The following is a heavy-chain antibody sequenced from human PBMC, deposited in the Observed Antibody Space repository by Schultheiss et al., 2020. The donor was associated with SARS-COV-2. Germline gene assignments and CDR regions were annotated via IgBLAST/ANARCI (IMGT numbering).Heavy chain of an antibody. CDR2: IYTSGST. J-gene: IGHJ5*02. CDR3: ARHAGDTIFGVVIIPGWFDP. V-gene: IGHV4-4*07. Sequence: SETLSLTCTVSGGSISSYYWSWIRQPAGKGLEWIGRIYTSGSTNYNPSLKSRVTMSVDTSKNQFSLKLSSVTAADTAVYYCARHAGDTIFGVVIIPGWFDPWGQGTLVTVSS. D-gene: IGHD3-3*01. CDR1: GGSISSYY.